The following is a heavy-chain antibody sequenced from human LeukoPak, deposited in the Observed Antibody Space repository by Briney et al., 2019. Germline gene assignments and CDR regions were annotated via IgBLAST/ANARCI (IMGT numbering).Heavy chain of an antibody. Sequence: GGSLRLSCAASGFTFITFNMGWVPQPPGKGLGWVSGISSSGGRTYYVDSVKGRFTISRDNAKNTLYLQMTSLRAEDTAIYYCARDQTRGHSDYWGQGTLVTVSS. D-gene: IGHD1-26*01. CDR3: ARDQTRGHSDY. V-gene: IGHV3-23*01. CDR1: GFTFITFN. J-gene: IGHJ4*02. CDR2: ISSSGGRT.